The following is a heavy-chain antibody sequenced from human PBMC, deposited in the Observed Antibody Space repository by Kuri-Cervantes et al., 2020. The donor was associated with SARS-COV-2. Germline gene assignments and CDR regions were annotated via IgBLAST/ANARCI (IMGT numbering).Heavy chain of an antibody. CDR1: GFPFRSHG. D-gene: IGHD4-23*01. V-gene: IGHV3-30*03. J-gene: IGHJ3*02. CDR3: ARDEETVVTSYAFDI. Sequence: GGSLRLSCAASGFPFRSHGMHWIRQAPGKGLEWVAVISYDGSDKYFADSVKGRFSISRDNANNTLYLQMNSLRAEDTAVYYCARDEETVVTSYAFDIWGQGTMVTVSS. CDR2: ISYDGSDK.